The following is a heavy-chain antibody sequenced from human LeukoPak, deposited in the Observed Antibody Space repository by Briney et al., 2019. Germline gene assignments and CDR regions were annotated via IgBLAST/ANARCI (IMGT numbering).Heavy chain of an antibody. Sequence: GGSLRLSCEASGFTFSSYSMMWVRQAPGKGLEWVSYISSSSTTIHYADSVKGRFTISRDNSKNTLYLQMNSLRAEDTAVYYCARGDIVVVALYYFDYWGQGTLVTVSS. V-gene: IGHV3-48*01. J-gene: IGHJ4*02. CDR1: GFTFSSYS. CDR2: ISSSSTTI. CDR3: ARGDIVVVALYYFDY. D-gene: IGHD2-15*01.